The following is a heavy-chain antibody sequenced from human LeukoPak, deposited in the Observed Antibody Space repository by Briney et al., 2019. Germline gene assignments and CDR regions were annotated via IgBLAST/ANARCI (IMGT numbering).Heavy chain of an antibody. CDR2: ISGSGGST. CDR3: ARSPTRVTMIVVVSNLNAFDI. D-gene: IGHD3-22*01. Sequence: GGSLRLSCAASGFTFSSYAMSWVRQAPGKGLEWVSAISGSGGSTYYADSVKGRFTISRDNSKNTLYLQMNSLRAEDTAVYYCARSPTRVTMIVVVSNLNAFDIWGQGTMATVSS. J-gene: IGHJ3*02. CDR1: GFTFSSYA. V-gene: IGHV3-23*01.